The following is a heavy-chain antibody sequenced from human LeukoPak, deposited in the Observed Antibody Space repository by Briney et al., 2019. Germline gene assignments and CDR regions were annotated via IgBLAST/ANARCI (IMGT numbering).Heavy chain of an antibody. CDR3: ARVRDFWSGYYHDY. CDR2: TNSDGSST. CDR1: GFTFSSYW. D-gene: IGHD3-3*01. Sequence: PGGSLRLSCAASGFTFSSYWMHWVRQAPGKGLVWVSRTNSDGSSTSYADSVKGRFTISRDNAKNTLYLQMNSLRAEDTAVYYCARVRDFWSGYYHDYWGQGTLVTVSS. J-gene: IGHJ4*02. V-gene: IGHV3-74*01.